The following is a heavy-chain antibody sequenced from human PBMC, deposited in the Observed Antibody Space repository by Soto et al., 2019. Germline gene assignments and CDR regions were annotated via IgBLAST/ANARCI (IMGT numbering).Heavy chain of an antibody. CDR3: ARSSMVRGSGMDV. V-gene: IGHV4-59*08. Sequence: QVQLQESGPGLVKPSETLSLTCTVSGGSISSYYWSWIRQPPGKGLEWIGYIYYSGSTNYNPSLRSRVTISVDTSKNLFSLKLSSVTAADTAVYYCARSSMVRGSGMDVWGQGTTVTVSS. CDR1: GGSISSYY. CDR2: IYYSGST. J-gene: IGHJ6*02. D-gene: IGHD3-10*01.